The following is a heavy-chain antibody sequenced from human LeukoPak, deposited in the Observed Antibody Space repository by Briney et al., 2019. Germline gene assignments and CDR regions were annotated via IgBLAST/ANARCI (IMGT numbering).Heavy chain of an antibody. CDR3: ARDHSSSWYWFDP. CDR1: GYTFTNYG. V-gene: IGHV1-18*01. Sequence: ASVKVSCKASGYTFTNYGLSWVRQAPGQGLEWMGWISAYNGNTNYAQKLQGRVTMTTDTSTSTAYMELRSLRSDDTALYYCARDHSSSWYWFDPWGQGTLVTVSS. D-gene: IGHD6-13*01. CDR2: ISAYNGNT. J-gene: IGHJ5*02.